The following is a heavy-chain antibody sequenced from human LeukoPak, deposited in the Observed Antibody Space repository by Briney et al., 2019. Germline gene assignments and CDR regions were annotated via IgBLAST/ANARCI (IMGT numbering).Heavy chain of an antibody. Sequence: SETLSLTCTVSGGSISSYYWSWIRQPAGKGLEWIGRIYTSGSTNYNPSLKSRVTMSVDTSKNQFSLKLSSVTAADTAVYYCARQGYYGSGSFLSSRLKGYFYYYMDVWGKGTTVTISS. CDR2: IYTSGST. D-gene: IGHD3-10*01. V-gene: IGHV4-4*07. CDR1: GGSISSYY. CDR3: ARQGYYGSGSFLSSRLKGYFYYYMDV. J-gene: IGHJ6*03.